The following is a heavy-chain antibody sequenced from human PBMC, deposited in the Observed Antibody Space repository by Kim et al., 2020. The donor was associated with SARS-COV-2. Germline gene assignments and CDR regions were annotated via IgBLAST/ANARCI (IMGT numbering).Heavy chain of an antibody. Sequence: SETLSLTCTVSGGSISSGGYYWSWIRQHPGKGLEWIGYIYYSGSTYYNPSLKSRVTISVDTSKNQFSLKLSSVTAADTAVYYCARGPYDSSGYYYPYRVDYWGQGTLVTVSS. J-gene: IGHJ4*02. CDR1: GGSISSGGYY. D-gene: IGHD3-22*01. CDR3: ARGPYDSSGYYYPYRVDY. V-gene: IGHV4-31*03. CDR2: IYYSGST.